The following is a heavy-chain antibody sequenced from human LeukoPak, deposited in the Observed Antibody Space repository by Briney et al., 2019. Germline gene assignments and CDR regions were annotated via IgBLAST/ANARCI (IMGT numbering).Heavy chain of an antibody. Sequence: SVKVSCKASGGTFSSYAISWVRQAPGQGLEWMGRIIPIFGTANYAQKFQGRVTITADTSTDTAYMELSSLRSEDTAVYYCATSTKYYYDSSGYYYPFDYWGQGTLITVSS. CDR1: GGTFSSYA. V-gene: IGHV1-69*06. J-gene: IGHJ4*02. D-gene: IGHD3-22*01. CDR2: IIPIFGTA. CDR3: ATSTKYYYDSSGYYYPFDY.